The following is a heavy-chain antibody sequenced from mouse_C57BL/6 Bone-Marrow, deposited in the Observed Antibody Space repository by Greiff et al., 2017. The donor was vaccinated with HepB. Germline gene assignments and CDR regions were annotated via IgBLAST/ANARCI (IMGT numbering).Heavy chain of an antibody. CDR2: IHPNSGST. CDR1: GYTFTSYW. Sequence: QVQLQQPGAELVKPGASVKLSCKASGYTFTSYWMHWVKQRPGQGLEWIGMIHPNSGSTNYNEKFKSKATLTVDKSSSTAYMQLSSLTSEDSAVYYCASLHYDVRDFDVWGTGTTVTVSS. CDR3: ASLHYDVRDFDV. D-gene: IGHD2-4*01. J-gene: IGHJ1*03. V-gene: IGHV1-64*01.